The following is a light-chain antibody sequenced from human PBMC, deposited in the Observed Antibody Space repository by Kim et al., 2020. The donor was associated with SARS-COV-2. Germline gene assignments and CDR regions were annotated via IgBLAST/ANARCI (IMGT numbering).Light chain of an antibody. V-gene: IGLV3-1*01. CDR1: KLGDKY. CDR2: QDN. J-gene: IGLJ3*02. Sequence: VSPGKTASITCSGNKLGDKYVCWYQQKPGQSPVLVIYQDNKRPSGIPERFSGSNSGNTATLTISGTQAMDEADYYCQAWDSSTWVFGGGTQLTVL. CDR3: QAWDSSTWV.